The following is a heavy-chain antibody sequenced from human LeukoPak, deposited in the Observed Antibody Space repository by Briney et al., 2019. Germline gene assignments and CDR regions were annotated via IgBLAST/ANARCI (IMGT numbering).Heavy chain of an antibody. Sequence: GGSLRLSCTASGFTFSIYSMNWVRQAPGKGLEWVSSISSSSNSIYYADSLKGQFTISRDNAKNSLYLQMNSLRAEDTAVYYCARGPSCSSVSCYTTGLFDYWGRGTLVTVSS. CDR2: ISSSSNSI. V-gene: IGHV3-21*01. CDR1: GFTFSIYS. J-gene: IGHJ4*02. CDR3: ARGPSCSSVSCYTTGLFDY. D-gene: IGHD2-15*01.